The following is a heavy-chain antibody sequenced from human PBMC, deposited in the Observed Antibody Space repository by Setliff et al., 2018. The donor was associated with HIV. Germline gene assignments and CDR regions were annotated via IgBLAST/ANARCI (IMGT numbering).Heavy chain of an antibody. V-gene: IGHV1-8*01. CDR2: MNPNSGNS. CDR3: ARDQTGVAAAAFGGGSAWSDEGFDI. CDR1: GYTFTSFV. D-gene: IGHD6-13*01. Sequence: GASVKVSCKASGYTFTSFVINWVRQATGQGLEWMGWMNPNSGNSGFAQKFQGRVTFTADESTSTAYMELSSLSSEDTAVYYCARDQTGVAAAAFGGGSAWSDEGFDIWGQGTMVTVSS. J-gene: IGHJ3*02.